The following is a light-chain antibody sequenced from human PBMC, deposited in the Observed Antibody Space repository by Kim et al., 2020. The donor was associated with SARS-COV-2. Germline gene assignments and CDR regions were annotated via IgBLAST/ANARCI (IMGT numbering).Light chain of an antibody. CDR1: SSDVCGYNY. Sequence: GQAVTLSGSGTSSDVCGYNYISWYQQHPGNAPKLMIYDVSKRPSGVPDRFSGSKSGNTASLTISGLQAEDEADYYCCSYASSFSWVFGRGAKLTVL. V-gene: IGLV2-11*03. J-gene: IGLJ3*02. CDR3: CSYASSFSWV. CDR2: DVS.